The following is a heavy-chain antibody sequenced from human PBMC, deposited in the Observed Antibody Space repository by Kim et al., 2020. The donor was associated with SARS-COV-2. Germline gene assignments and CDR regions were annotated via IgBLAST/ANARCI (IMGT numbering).Heavy chain of an antibody. CDR2: ISGSGDTI. D-gene: IGHD2-21*02. CDR1: GFTFSDYY. J-gene: IGHJ4*02. Sequence: GGSLRLSCAASGFTFSDYYMTWIRQAPGKGLEWISYISGSGDTIYYADSVKGRFTISRDNAKNSVYLQVNSLRAEDTAVYFCARERRIVVVTTLDYFDFWGQGALVTVSS. CDR3: ARERRIVVVTTLDYFDF. V-gene: IGHV3-11*01.